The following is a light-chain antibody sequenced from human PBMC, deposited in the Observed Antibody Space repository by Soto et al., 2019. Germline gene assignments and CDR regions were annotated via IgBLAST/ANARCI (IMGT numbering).Light chain of an antibody. V-gene: IGKV1-5*01. CDR1: QTVSTW. Sequence: DIQMTQSPSTLSAAVGDRVTITCRASQTVSTWLAWYQQKPGKAPNLLIYDASSLESGVPSRFSGDGSGTEFTLTISSLQPDDFATYYCQQYHSYSLTFGQGTKVDIK. CDR3: QQYHSYSLT. J-gene: IGKJ1*01. CDR2: DAS.